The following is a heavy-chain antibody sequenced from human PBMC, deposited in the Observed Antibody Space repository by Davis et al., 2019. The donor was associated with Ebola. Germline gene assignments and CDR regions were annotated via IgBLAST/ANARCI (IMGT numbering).Heavy chain of an antibody. V-gene: IGHV3-23*01. CDR2: ISGVGGST. CDR1: GFTFRNYA. Sequence: GGSLRLSCAASGFTFRNYAMSWVRQAPGKGLEWVSGISGVGGSTYYADSVKGRFTISSDDSKNTVYLQMSRLRAEDTAVYYCAKDFRGWLQVFYFDYWGQGTRVTVSS. D-gene: IGHD5-24*01. J-gene: IGHJ4*02. CDR3: AKDFRGWLQVFYFDY.